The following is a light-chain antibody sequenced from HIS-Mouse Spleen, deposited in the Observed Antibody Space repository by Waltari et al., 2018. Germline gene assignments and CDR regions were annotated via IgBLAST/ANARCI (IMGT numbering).Light chain of an antibody. V-gene: IGLV3-27*01. CDR3: YSAADNNLGV. CDR1: VLEKKY. Sequence: SYELTQPSSVSVSPGQTARITCSGAVLEKKYARWFQQKPGQAPVLVIYKDSERPSGIPERFAGSSSGTTVTLTISGAQVEDEADYYCYSAADNNLGVFGGGTKLTVL. CDR2: KDS. J-gene: IGLJ3*02.